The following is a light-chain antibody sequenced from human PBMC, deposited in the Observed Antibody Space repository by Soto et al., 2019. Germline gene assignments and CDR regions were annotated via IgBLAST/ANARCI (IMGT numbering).Light chain of an antibody. Sequence: QSVLTQPPSVSGAPGQRVTISCTGSSSNIGAGYHVHWYQQLPGTAPKLLIYGNSNRPSGVPDRFSGSKSGTSASLAITGLQAEDEAEYYCQSYDSSLSRSVFGGGTKLTVL. J-gene: IGLJ3*02. CDR1: SSNIGAGYH. CDR2: GNS. V-gene: IGLV1-40*01. CDR3: QSYDSSLSRSV.